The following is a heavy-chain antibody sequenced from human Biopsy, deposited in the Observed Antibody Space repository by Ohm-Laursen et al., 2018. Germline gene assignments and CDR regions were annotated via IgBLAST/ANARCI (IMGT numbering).Heavy chain of an antibody. J-gene: IGHJ4*02. Sequence: TLSLTCTVSGDSVTSGSYNWSWIRQPPGKGLECLGYISNIGSTNYNPSLKSRVTISVVTSKNHFSLKLTSVTAADTAVYYCARESALAGDFDSWGQGTLVTVSS. CDR3: ARESALAGDFDS. CDR2: ISNIGST. V-gene: IGHV4-61*01. CDR1: GDSVTSGSYN. D-gene: IGHD6-19*01.